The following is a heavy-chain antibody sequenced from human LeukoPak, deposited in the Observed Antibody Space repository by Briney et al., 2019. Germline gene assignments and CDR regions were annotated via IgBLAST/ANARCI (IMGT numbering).Heavy chain of an antibody. J-gene: IGHJ4*02. D-gene: IGHD5-18*01. CDR2: ITSSSSYI. Sequence: GGSLRLSCAASGFSFSSYGMHWVRQAPGKGLEWVSSITSSSSYIYYADSVKGRFTISRDNAKNSLYLQMNSLRAEDTAVYYCARVRIQLWLYYFDYWGQGTLVTVSS. CDR1: GFSFSSYG. V-gene: IGHV3-21*01. CDR3: ARVRIQLWLYYFDY.